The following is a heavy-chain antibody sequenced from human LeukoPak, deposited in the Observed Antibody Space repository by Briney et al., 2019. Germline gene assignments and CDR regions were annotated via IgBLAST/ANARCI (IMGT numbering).Heavy chain of an antibody. CDR2: IYYSGST. J-gene: IGHJ4*02. CDR3: ARAPPFYDSSGYYRAVFFDY. CDR1: GGSISSYY. D-gene: IGHD3-22*01. V-gene: IGHV4-59*01. Sequence: SETLSLTCTVSGGSISSYYWSWIRQPPGKGLEWIGYIYYSGSTNYNPSLKSRVTISVDTSKNQFSLKLSSVTAADTAVYYCARAPPFYDSSGYYRAVFFDYWGQGTLVTVSS.